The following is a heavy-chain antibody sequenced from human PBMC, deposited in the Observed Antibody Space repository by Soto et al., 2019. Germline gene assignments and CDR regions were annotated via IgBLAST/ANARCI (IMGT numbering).Heavy chain of an antibody. V-gene: IGHV4-39*01. J-gene: IGHJ4*02. CDR3: ARDYDSSGDY. Sequence: QLQLQESGPGLVKPSETLSLTCTVSGGSISSSSYYWGWIRQPPGKGLEWIGSIYYSASTYYNPSLKGRVTISVDTSKNQFALKLSSVTAADTAVYYCARDYDSSGDYWGQGTLVTVSS. CDR2: IYYSAST. D-gene: IGHD3-22*01. CDR1: GGSISSSSYY.